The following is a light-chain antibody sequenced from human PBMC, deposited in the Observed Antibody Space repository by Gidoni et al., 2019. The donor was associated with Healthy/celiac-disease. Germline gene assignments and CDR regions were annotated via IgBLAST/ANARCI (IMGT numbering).Light chain of an antibody. CDR3: AAWADLSGWV. CDR1: SSNIGSNY. Sequence: QSVLTQPPSASGTPGQRVTISCSGSSSNIGSNYVYWYQQLPGTAPKLLIYSNNQRPSGVPDRFSGSKSGTSASLAISGLRSEDEADYYCAAWADLSGWVFGGGTKLTVL. J-gene: IGLJ3*02. V-gene: IGLV1-47*02. CDR2: SNN.